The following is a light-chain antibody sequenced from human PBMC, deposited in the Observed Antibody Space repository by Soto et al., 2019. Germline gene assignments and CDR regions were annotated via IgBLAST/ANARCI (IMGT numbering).Light chain of an antibody. Sequence: EIVLTQSPATLSLYQGERATLSCRASQGVSSYLAWYQQKPGQAPRLLIYDASNRATGIPARFSGSGSGTDFTLTISSLEPEDFAVYYCQQRSNWPPRFTFGPGTKVDIK. CDR2: DAS. CDR3: QQRSNWPPRFT. J-gene: IGKJ3*01. CDR1: QGVSSY. V-gene: IGKV3-11*01.